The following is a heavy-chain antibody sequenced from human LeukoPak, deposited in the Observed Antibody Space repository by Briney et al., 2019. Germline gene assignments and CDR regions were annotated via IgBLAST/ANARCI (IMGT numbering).Heavy chain of an antibody. V-gene: IGHV3-74*01. J-gene: IGHJ6*02. Sequence: GGSLRLSCPASGFAFSSYWMHWVRQAPGKGLVWVSRINSDGSSTTYADSVKGRFTISRDNAKNTLYLQMNSLRAEDTAVYYCTITVTLVDYGMDVWGQGTTVTVSS. CDR3: TITVTLVDYGMDV. D-gene: IGHD4-17*01. CDR1: GFAFSSYW. CDR2: INSDGSST.